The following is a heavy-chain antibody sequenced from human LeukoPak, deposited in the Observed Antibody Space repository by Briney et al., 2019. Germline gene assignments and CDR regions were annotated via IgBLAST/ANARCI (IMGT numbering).Heavy chain of an antibody. V-gene: IGHV1-18*04. CDR1: GYTFTGYY. CDR3: ARREYSSSSDWFDP. J-gene: IGHJ5*02. CDR2: ISAYNGNT. Sequence: RRASVKVSCKASGYTFTGYYMHWVRQAPGQGLEWMGWISAYNGNTNYAQKLQGRVTMTTDTSTSTAYMELRSLRSDDTAVYYCARREYSSSSDWFDPWGQGTLVTVSS. D-gene: IGHD6-6*01.